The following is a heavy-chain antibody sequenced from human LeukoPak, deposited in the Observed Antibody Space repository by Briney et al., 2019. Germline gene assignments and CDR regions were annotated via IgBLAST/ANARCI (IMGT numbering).Heavy chain of an antibody. CDR2: ITYDGSKE. V-gene: IGHV3-30-3*01. CDR3: ARDGNLKGYCSGGSCYSGYFQH. Sequence: QPGRSLRLSCAASGFTFSTYAMHWVRQAPGKGPEWVALITYDGSKEYYADSVKGRFTISRDNSKNTLYLQMNSLRAEDTAVYYCARDGNLKGYCSGGSCYSGYFQHWGQGTLVTVSS. CDR1: GFTFSTYA. J-gene: IGHJ1*01. D-gene: IGHD2-15*01.